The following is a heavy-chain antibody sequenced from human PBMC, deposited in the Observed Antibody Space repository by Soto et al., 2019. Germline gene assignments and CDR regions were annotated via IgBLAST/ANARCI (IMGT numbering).Heavy chain of an antibody. V-gene: IGHV1-69*01. J-gene: IGHJ6*02. CDR2: IIPISGTA. Sequence: QVQLVQSGAEVKKPGSSVKVYCKASGGTFSNYAISWVRQAPGQGLEWMGGIIPISGTANYAQKFQGRVTITAGESTSTAYMELSSLRSEDTAVYYCARSQGSSTSLEIYYYYYYGMDVWGQGTTVTVSS. CDR1: GGTFSNYA. D-gene: IGHD2-2*01. CDR3: ARSQGSSTSLEIYYYYYYGMDV.